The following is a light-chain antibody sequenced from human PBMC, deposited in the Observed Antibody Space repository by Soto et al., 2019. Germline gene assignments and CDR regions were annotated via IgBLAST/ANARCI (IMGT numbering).Light chain of an antibody. J-gene: IGKJ1*01. V-gene: IGKV1-5*03. CDR2: KAS. CDR1: QSLDSW. CDR3: QQYATYPWT. Sequence: DTQMTQSPSTLSASVGDRVTITCRASQSLDSWLAWYQQKPGKAPKGLIYKASSLESGVPSRFSGSGSGTDSTLTINSLQPDDFATYYCQQYATYPWTFGQGTKVDI.